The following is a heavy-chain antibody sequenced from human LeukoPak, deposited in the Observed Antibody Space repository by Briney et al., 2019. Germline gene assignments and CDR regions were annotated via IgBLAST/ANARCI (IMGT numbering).Heavy chain of an antibody. V-gene: IGHV5-10-1*01. CDR1: GYSFTSYW. J-gene: IGHJ5*02. D-gene: IGHD3-16*01. Sequence: GESLQISCQGSGYSFTSYWISWVRQMPGKGLEWMGRTDPSDSYTNYSPSFQGHVTISADKSISTAYLQWSSLKASDTAMYYCARHVWGQNYHWFDPWGQGTLVTVSS. CDR2: TDPSDSYT. CDR3: ARHVWGQNYHWFDP.